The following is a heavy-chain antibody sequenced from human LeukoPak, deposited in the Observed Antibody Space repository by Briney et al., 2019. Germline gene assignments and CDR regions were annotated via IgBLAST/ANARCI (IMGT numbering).Heavy chain of an antibody. Sequence: RSGGSLRLSCAASGFTFSDYYMGWIRQAPGKGLEWVSYISSSGSTMYYADSVKGRFTISRDNAKNSLYLQMNSLRAEDTAVYYCARARGAYAFDVWGQGTMVTVSS. CDR2: ISSSGSTM. CDR3: ARARGAYAFDV. CDR1: GFTFSDYY. J-gene: IGHJ3*01. V-gene: IGHV3-11*01. D-gene: IGHD3-10*01.